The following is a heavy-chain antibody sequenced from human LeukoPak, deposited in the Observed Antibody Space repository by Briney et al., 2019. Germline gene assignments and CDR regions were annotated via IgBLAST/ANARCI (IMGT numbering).Heavy chain of an antibody. CDR3: ARGRAWLVRAGTIDY. CDR2: ISYDGSNK. D-gene: IGHD6-19*01. J-gene: IGHJ4*02. CDR1: GFTVSSYA. Sequence: GRSLRLSCAASGFTVSSYAMHWVRQAPGKGLEWVAVISYDGSNKYYADSVKGRFTISRDNSKNTLYLQMNSLRAEDTAVYYCARGRAWLVRAGTIDYWGQGTLVTVSS. V-gene: IGHV3-30*04.